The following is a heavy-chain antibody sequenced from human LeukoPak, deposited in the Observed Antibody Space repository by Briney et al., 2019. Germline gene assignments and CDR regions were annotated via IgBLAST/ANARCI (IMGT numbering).Heavy chain of an antibody. D-gene: IGHD3-10*01. J-gene: IGHJ6*03. CDR3: AAVPITIDYGPEDEYYYMDV. V-gene: IGHV1-58*02. Sequence: SVKVSCKASGFTFTSSAMQWVRQARGQRLEWIGWIVVGSGNTNYAQKFQERVTITRDMSTSTAYMELSSLRSEDTAVYYCAAVPITIDYGPEDEYYYMDVWGKGTTVTVSS. CDR2: IVVGSGNT. CDR1: GFTFTSSA.